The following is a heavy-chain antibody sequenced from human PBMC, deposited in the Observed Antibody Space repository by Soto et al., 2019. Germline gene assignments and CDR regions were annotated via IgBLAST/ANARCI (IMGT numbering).Heavy chain of an antibody. J-gene: IGHJ4*02. Sequence: ASVKVSCKASGYTFTGYYMHWVRQAPGQGLEWMGWINPNSGGTNYAQKFQGWVTMTRDTSISTAYMELSRLRSDDTAVYYCARDLPYCSGGSCYAGYFDYWGQGTLVTVYS. CDR3: ARDLPYCSGGSCYAGYFDY. V-gene: IGHV1-2*04. D-gene: IGHD2-15*01. CDR1: GYTFTGYY. CDR2: INPNSGGT.